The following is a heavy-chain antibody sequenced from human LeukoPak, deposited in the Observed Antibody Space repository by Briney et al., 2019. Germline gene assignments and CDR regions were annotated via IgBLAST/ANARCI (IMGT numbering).Heavy chain of an antibody. D-gene: IGHD6-19*01. Sequence: PGGSLRLSCAASGFTFSTYAIHWVRQAPGRGRDGRALISYDGRNKYYADSVKGRFTISRDNSKNTLYLQMNSLRVEDTAVYYCAKVHSSGWYFFDYWGQGTLVTVSS. V-gene: IGHV3-30*18. CDR1: GFTFSTYA. CDR3: AKVHSSGWYFFDY. CDR2: ISYDGRNK. J-gene: IGHJ4*02.